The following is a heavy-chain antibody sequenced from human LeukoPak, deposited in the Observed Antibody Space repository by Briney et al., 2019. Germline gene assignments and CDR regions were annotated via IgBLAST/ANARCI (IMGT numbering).Heavy chain of an antibody. CDR3: VRDSDHAPDY. CDR1: GYTFTSNY. J-gene: IGHJ4*02. D-gene: IGHD3-10*01. CDR2: INPSGGST. Sequence: ASVKVSCKASGYTFTSNYIHWVRQAPGQGLEWMGIINPSGGSTSYAQKFQGRVTLTTDTSTSTAHMDLRSLRSDDTAVYYCVRDSDHAPDYWGQGTLVTVSS. V-gene: IGHV1-46*01.